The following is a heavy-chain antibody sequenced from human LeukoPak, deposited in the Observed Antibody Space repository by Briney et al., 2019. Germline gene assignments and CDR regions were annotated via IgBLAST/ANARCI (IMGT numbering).Heavy chain of an antibody. Sequence: PGGSLRLSCVASGFTFSNYAMNWVRQAPGKGLEWVSGISKGGDGSYYTDAVKGRFTISRDNAKKTLYLEMSSLGVEDTAVYYCAKAMWSYYDESGRDSWGQGTLVTVSS. V-gene: IGHV3-23*01. D-gene: IGHD3-22*01. CDR1: GFTFSNYA. CDR2: ISKGGDGS. CDR3: AKAMWSYYDESGRDS. J-gene: IGHJ4*02.